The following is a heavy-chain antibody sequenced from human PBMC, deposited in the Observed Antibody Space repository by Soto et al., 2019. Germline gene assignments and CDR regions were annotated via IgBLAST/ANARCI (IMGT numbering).Heavy chain of an antibody. J-gene: IGHJ6*02. Sequence: QVQLVESGGGVVQPGRSLRLSCAASGFTFSSYAMHWVRQAPGKGLEWVPVISYDGSNKYYADSVKGQFTISRYNSKNTLYLQMNSLRAEDTAVYYCAREVIRHYYYYGMDVWGQGTTVTVSS. CDR1: GFTFSSYA. CDR3: AREVIRHYYYYGMDV. V-gene: IGHV3-30-3*01. D-gene: IGHD3-16*02. CDR2: ISYDGSNK.